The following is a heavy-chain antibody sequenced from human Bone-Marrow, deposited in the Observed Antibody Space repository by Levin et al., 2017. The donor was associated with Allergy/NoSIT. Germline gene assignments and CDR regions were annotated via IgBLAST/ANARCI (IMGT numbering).Heavy chain of an antibody. Sequence: PGGSLRLSCAACGFSFSTFGLHWVRQAPGKGLEWVAVISNDGSKKYYADSVEGRFTISRDNSQNTLYLDMNSLRVEDTAVYYCVRDRHEASWAYFQHWGQGTLVTVS. CDR2: ISNDGSKK. J-gene: IGHJ1*01. V-gene: IGHV3-30*03. CDR1: GFSFSTFG. CDR3: VRDRHEASWAYFQH. D-gene: IGHD3-16*01.